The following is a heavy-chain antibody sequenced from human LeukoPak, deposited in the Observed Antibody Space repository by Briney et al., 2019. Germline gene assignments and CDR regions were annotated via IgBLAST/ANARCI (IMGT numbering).Heavy chain of an antibody. CDR3: AKLGIVVVPAAPFDY. D-gene: IGHD2-2*01. V-gene: IGHV3-30*02. Sequence: GGSLRLSCAASGFTFSSYGMHWVRQAPGKGLEWVAFIRYDGSNKYYADSVKGRFTISRDNSKNTLYLQMNSLRAEDTAVYYCAKLGIVVVPAAPFDYWGQGTLVTVPS. J-gene: IGHJ4*02. CDR2: IRYDGSNK. CDR1: GFTFSSYG.